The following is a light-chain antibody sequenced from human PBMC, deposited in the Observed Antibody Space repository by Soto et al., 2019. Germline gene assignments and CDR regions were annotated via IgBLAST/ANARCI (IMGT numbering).Light chain of an antibody. CDR3: CSYAAGNTYV. V-gene: IGLV2-23*02. J-gene: IGLJ1*01. CDR1: SSDVGTYNL. CDR2: EVS. Sequence: QSPLTQPDSVSGSPGQSITISCTGTSSDVGTYNLVSWYQQHPGKAPKLMIYEVSKWPSGVSNRFSGSKSGNTASLTISGLQAEDEADYYCCSYAAGNTYVFGTGTKVTVL.